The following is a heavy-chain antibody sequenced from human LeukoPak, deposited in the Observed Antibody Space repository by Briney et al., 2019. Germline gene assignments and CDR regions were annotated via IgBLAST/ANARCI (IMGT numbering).Heavy chain of an antibody. V-gene: IGHV1-2*02. J-gene: IGHJ5*02. CDR1: GYTFTGYY. D-gene: IGHD3-3*01. CDR3: ARDLGRTISFDP. CDR2: INPNSGGT. Sequence: GASVKVSCKASGYTFTGYYMHWVRQAPGQGLEWMGWINPNSGGTNYAQKFQGRVTMTRDTSISTAYMELSRPRSDDTAVYYCARDLGRTISFDPWGQGTLVTVSS.